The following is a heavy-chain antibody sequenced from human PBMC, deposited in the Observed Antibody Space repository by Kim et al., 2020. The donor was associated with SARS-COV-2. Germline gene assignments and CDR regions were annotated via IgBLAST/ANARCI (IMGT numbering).Heavy chain of an antibody. CDR3: AALPAHKGGFDP. CDR2: IFYSGST. CDR1: GGSISSSNYY. Sequence: SETLSLTCSVSGGSISSSNYYWSWIRQPPGKGLEWIGSIFYSGSTYYNPSLKSRVTIFVDTFKNQFSLKLTSVAAADTALYYCAALPAHKGGFDPWGQGTLVSVSS. D-gene: IGHD2-2*01. J-gene: IGHJ5*02. V-gene: IGHV4-39*01.